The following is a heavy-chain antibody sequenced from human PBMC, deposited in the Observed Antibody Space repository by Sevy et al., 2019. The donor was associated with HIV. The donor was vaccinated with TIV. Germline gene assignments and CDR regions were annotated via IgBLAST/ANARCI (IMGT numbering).Heavy chain of an antibody. CDR2: ISYDGSNK. CDR3: ARGNPRTRLHFYYYGMDV. V-gene: IGHV3-30-3*01. Sequence: GGSLRLSCAASGFTFSSYAMHWVRQAPGKGLEWVAVISYDGSNKYYADSMKGRFTISRDNSKNTLYLQMNSLRAEDTAVYYCARGNPRTRLHFYYYGMDVWGQGTTVTVSS. J-gene: IGHJ6*02. CDR1: GFTFSSYA. D-gene: IGHD3-3*02.